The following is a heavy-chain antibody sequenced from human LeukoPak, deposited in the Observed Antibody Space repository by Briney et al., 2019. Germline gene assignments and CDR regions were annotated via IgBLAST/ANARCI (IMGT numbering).Heavy chain of an antibody. J-gene: IGHJ3*02. Sequence: SETLSLTCTVSGGSISSYYWSWIRQPPGKGLEWIGYIYYSGSTNYNPSLKSRVTISVDTSKNQFSLKLSSVTAADTAVYYCARIYYGSGSPDAFDIWGQGTMATVSS. CDR3: ARIYYGSGSPDAFDI. D-gene: IGHD3-10*01. V-gene: IGHV4-59*08. CDR2: IYYSGST. CDR1: GGSISSYY.